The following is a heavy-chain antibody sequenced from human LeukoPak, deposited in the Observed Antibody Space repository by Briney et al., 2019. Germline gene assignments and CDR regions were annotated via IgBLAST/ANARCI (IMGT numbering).Heavy chain of an antibody. J-gene: IGHJ4*02. D-gene: IGHD2-15*01. Sequence: GGSLRLSCAASGFTFSSYAMSWVRQAPGKGLEWVSAISGSGGSTYYADSVKGRFTISRDNSKNTLYLQMNSLRAEDTAVYYCAKDSCSGGSCYSALDYWGQGTLVTVSS. CDR1: GFTFSSYA. CDR2: ISGSGGST. V-gene: IGHV3-23*01. CDR3: AKDSCSGGSCYSALDY.